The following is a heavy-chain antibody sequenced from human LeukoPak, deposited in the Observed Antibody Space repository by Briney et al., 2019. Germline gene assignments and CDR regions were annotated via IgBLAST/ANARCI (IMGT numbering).Heavy chain of an antibody. Sequence: PSQTLSLTCTVSGGSIRSGGYSWSWIRQHPGKGLEWIGYIYYSGSTYYNPSLKSRVTISVDTSKNQFSLKLSSVTAADTAVYYCARGSLRLGELSLYRWGQGTLVTVSS. J-gene: IGHJ4*02. D-gene: IGHD3-16*02. CDR1: GGSIRSGGYS. CDR3: ARGSLRLGELSLYR. V-gene: IGHV4-31*03. CDR2: IYYSGST.